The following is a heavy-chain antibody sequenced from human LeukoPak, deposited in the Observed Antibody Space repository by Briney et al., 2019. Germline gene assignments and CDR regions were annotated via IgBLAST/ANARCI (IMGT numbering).Heavy chain of an antibody. CDR3: AKCGSYYYYYMDV. Sequence: GGSLRLSCAASGFNVNNNYMSWVRQAPGEGLEWVSVIYIGGSTDYADSVKGRFTISRDDSKNTVYLQMNSLRAEDTAVYYCAKCGSYYYYYMDVWGKGTTVTVSS. J-gene: IGHJ6*03. CDR2: IYIGGST. V-gene: IGHV3-53*01. D-gene: IGHD2-15*01. CDR1: GFNVNNNY.